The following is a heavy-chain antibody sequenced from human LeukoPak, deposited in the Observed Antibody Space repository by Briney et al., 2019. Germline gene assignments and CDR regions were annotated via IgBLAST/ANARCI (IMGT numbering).Heavy chain of an antibody. D-gene: IGHD6-19*01. CDR3: ARRRAVPGHYYIDF. V-gene: IGHV4-4*09. J-gene: IGHJ4*02. CDR2: IYSSGST. Sequence: SETLSLTCTVSGGSITSYYWTWIRQPPGKGLEWIGYIYSSGSTKYNPSLMSRVPISIDTSKNQFSLRLSSLAAADTAVYYCARRRAVPGHYYIDFWGQGTLVTVSS. CDR1: GGSITSYY.